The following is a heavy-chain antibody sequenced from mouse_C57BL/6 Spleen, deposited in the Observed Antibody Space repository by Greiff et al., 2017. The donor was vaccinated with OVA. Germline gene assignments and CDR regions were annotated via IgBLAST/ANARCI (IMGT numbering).Heavy chain of an antibody. D-gene: IGHD1-1*01. Sequence: VQLQPPWTELVKPGASVKLSCQASGYTFTSYWMHWVKQRPGQGLEWIGNINPSNGGTNYNEKFKSKATLTFDKSSRTVYMQLSSLTSEDSAVYYCARGDYGSSYLDYWGKGTSVTVSS. CDR3: ARGDYGSSYLDY. CDR1: GYTFTSYW. J-gene: IGHJ4*01. CDR2: INPSNGGT. V-gene: IGHV1-53*01.